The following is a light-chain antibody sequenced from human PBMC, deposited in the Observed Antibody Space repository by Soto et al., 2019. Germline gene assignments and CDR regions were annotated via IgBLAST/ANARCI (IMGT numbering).Light chain of an antibody. CDR2: QDS. J-gene: IGLJ1*01. CDR3: QAWDSSTALV. V-gene: IGLV3-1*01. Sequence: SYELTQPPSVSVSPGQTASITCSGDKLGDKYACWYQQKPGQSPVLVIYQDSKRPSGIPERFSGSNSGNTATLTISGTQAMDEADYYCQAWDSSTALVFGTGTQVNVL. CDR1: KLGDKY.